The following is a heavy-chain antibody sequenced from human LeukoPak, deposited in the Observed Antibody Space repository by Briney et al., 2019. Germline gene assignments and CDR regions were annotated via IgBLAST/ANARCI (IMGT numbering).Heavy chain of an antibody. D-gene: IGHD6-13*01. J-gene: IGHJ4*02. Sequence: GRSLRLSCAASGFTFSSYAMHWVRQAPGKGLEWVAVISYDGSNKYYADSVKGRFTISRDNSKNTLYLQMNSLRAEDTAVYYCARAKSGYSSFDYWGQGTLVTVSS. CDR2: ISYDGSNK. V-gene: IGHV3-30*01. CDR1: GFTFSSYA. CDR3: ARAKSGYSSFDY.